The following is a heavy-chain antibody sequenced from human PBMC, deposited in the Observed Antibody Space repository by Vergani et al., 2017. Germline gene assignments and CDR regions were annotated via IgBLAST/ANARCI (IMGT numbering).Heavy chain of an antibody. Sequence: QVQLQQWGAGLLKPSETLSLTCAFYGGSFSGYYWSWIRQPPGKGLEWIGEINHSGSTNYYPSLKSRVTISVDTSKNQFSLKLSSVTAADTAVYYCAREESRLLDYWGQGTLVTVSS. CDR1: GGSFSGYY. CDR2: INHSGST. D-gene: IGHD6-25*01. J-gene: IGHJ4*02. V-gene: IGHV4-34*01. CDR3: AREESRLLDY.